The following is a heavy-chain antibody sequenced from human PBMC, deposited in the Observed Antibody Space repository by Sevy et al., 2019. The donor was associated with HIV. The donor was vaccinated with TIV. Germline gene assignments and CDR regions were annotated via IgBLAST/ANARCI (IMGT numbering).Heavy chain of an antibody. V-gene: IGHV7-4-1*02. CDR3: ARVREGYYYDSSGYLDY. D-gene: IGHD3-22*01. CDR2: INTNTGNP. Sequence: ASVKVSCKASGYTFTSYAMNWVRQAPGQGLEWMGWINTNTGNPTYAQGFTGRFVFSSDTSVSTAYLQISSLKAEDTAVYYCARVREGYYYDSSGYLDYWGQGTLVTVSS. CDR1: GYTFTSYA. J-gene: IGHJ4*02.